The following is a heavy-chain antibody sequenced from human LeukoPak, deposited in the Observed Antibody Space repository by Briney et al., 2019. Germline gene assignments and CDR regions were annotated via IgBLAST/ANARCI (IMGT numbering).Heavy chain of an antibody. CDR2: IKQDGSEK. V-gene: IGHV3-7*01. CDR3: AREVGYSSSWHFGYYYYGMDV. Sequence: GGSLRLSCADSGFTFSSYWMSWVRQAPGKGLEWVANIKQDGSEKYYVDSVKGRFTISRDNAKNSLYLQMNSLRAEDTAVYYCAREVGYSSSWHFGYYYYGMDVWGQGTTVTVSS. J-gene: IGHJ6*02. D-gene: IGHD6-13*01. CDR1: GFTFSSYW.